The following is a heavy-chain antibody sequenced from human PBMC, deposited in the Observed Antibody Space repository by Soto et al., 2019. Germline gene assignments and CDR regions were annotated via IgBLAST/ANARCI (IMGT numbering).Heavy chain of an antibody. D-gene: IGHD3-10*01. Sequence: GGSLRLSCTASGFTFGDYAMSWFRQAPGKGLEWVGFIRSKAYGGTTEYAASVRGRFTISRDDSKSIAYLQMNSLKTEDTAVYYCTRDPYYYGSGSYSQIDYWGQGTLVTVSS. J-gene: IGHJ4*02. CDR3: TRDPYYYGSGSYSQIDY. CDR1: GFTFGDYA. CDR2: IRSKAYGGTT. V-gene: IGHV3-49*03.